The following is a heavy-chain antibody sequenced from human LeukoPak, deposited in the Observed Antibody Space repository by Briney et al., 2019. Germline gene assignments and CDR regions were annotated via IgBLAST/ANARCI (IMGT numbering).Heavy chain of an antibody. Sequence: ASVKVSCEASGYTFTSYGISWVRQAPGQGLEWMGWISAYNGNTNYAQKLQGRVTMTTDTSTSTAYMELRSLRSDDTAVYYCASRDMIGFGEYSGLIYFQHWGQGTLVTVSS. D-gene: IGHD3-10*01. V-gene: IGHV1-18*01. CDR1: GYTFTSYG. CDR3: ASRDMIGFGEYSGLIYFQH. CDR2: ISAYNGNT. J-gene: IGHJ1*01.